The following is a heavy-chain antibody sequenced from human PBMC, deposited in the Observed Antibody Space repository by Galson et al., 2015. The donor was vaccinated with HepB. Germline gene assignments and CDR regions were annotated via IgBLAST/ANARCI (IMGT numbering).Heavy chain of an antibody. D-gene: IGHD1-26*01. J-gene: IGHJ4*02. CDR1: GFTFSSYT. CDR2: ISTTSDNK. Sequence: SLRLSCAASGFTFSSYTMNWVRLAPGKGLEWISYISTTSDNKFSADSVKGRFIISRDNAKNSLYLQMNSLRAEDTAVYYCARIALSGSYWYFDYWGQGTLVTVSS. V-gene: IGHV3-48*01. CDR3: ARIALSGSYWYFDY.